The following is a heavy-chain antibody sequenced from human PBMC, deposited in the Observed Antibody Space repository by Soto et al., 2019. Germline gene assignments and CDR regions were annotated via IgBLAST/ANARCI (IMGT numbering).Heavy chain of an antibody. CDR3: AKGSGFVRGVITILEFDY. CDR2: ISYDGSNE. Sequence: QVQLVESGGGVVQPGRSLRLSCAASGFTFSNYGIHWVRQAPGKGLEWVAVISYDGSNEYYADSVKGRFTISRDNSKNTLYLQMNSLRAEDTAVYYCAKGSGFVRGVITILEFDYWGQGTLVTVSS. CDR1: GFTFSNYG. V-gene: IGHV3-30*18. D-gene: IGHD3-10*01. J-gene: IGHJ4*02.